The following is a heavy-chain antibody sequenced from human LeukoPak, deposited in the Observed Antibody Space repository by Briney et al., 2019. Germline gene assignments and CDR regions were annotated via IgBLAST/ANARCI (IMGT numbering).Heavy chain of an antibody. CDR1: GFTFSSYA. CDR2: ISGSGGST. Sequence: GGSLRLSCAASGFTFSSYAMRWVRQAPGKGLEWVSAISGSGGSTYYADSVKGRFTISRDNSKNTLYLQMNSLRAEDTEVYYCANPPLEPPFDYWGQGTPVTVSS. J-gene: IGHJ4*02. CDR3: ANPPLEPPFDY. D-gene: IGHD1-1*01. V-gene: IGHV3-23*01.